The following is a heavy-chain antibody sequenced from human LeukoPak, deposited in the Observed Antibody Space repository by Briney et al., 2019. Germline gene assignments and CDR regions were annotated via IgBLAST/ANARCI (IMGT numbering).Heavy chain of an antibody. CDR1: GFTFSSYG. D-gene: IGHD3-3*01. CDR2: ISSSGSTI. Sequence: GGSLRLSCAASGFTFSSYGMHWVRQAPGKGLEWVSYISSSGSTIYYADSVKGRFTISRDNAKNSLYLQMNSLRAEDTAVYYCARDKPEGNFWSGYPKLFDYWGQGTLVTVSS. CDR3: ARDKPEGNFWSGYPKLFDY. J-gene: IGHJ4*02. V-gene: IGHV3-48*04.